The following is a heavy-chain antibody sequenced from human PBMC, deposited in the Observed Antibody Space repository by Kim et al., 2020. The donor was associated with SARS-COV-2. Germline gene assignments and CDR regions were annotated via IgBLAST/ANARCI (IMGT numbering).Heavy chain of an antibody. V-gene: IGHV1-18*01. Sequence: YAQKLQGRVTMTTDTSTSTAYMELRSLRSDDTAVYYCARDGAGDIVVLAYWGQGTLVTVSS. J-gene: IGHJ4*02. D-gene: IGHD2-15*01. CDR3: ARDGAGDIVVLAY.